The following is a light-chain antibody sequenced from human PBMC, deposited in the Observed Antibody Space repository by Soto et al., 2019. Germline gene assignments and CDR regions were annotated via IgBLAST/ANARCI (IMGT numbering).Light chain of an antibody. J-gene: IGKJ2*01. CDR3: QHYNNWPSRT. V-gene: IGKV3-15*01. CDR2: GSF. Sequence: EIVMTQSPATLSVFPGERATLSCRASQSVSSNLAWYQQKPGQAPRLLIYGSFTRATGIPARFSGSGSGTEFTLIISSLQSEDFAVYYCQHYNNWPSRTFGQGTKLEIK. CDR1: QSVSSN.